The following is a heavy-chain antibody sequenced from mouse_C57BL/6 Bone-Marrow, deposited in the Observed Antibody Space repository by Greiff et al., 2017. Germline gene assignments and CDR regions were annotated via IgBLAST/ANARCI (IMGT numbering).Heavy chain of an antibody. CDR2: IDPENGDT. CDR3: TTSYLLYFDY. V-gene: IGHV14-4*01. D-gene: IGHD2-12*01. Sequence: VQLQQSGAELVRPGASVTLSCTASGFNFKDDYMHWVKQRPEQGLEWIGWIDPENGDTEYAPKFQGKATITADTSSNTTYLQLSSLTSEDTAVYFCTTSYLLYFDYGGQGTALTVSS. J-gene: IGHJ2*01. CDR1: GFNFKDDY.